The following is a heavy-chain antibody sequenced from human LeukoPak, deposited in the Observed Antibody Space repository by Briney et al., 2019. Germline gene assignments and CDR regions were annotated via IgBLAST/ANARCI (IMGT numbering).Heavy chain of an antibody. CDR2: ISSSGSTI. CDR3: ARVYYGSGSYYLAFDI. V-gene: IGHV3-11*04. J-gene: IGHJ3*02. CDR1: GFTFSDYY. Sequence: PGGSLRLSCAASGFTFSDYYMSWIRQAPGKGLEWVSYISSSGSTIYYADSVKGRFTISRDNAKNSLYLQMNSPRAEDTAVYYCARVYYGSGSYYLAFDIWGQGTMVTVSS. D-gene: IGHD3-10*01.